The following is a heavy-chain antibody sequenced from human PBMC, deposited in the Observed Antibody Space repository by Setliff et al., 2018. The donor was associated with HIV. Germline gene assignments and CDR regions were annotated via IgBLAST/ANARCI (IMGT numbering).Heavy chain of an antibody. V-gene: IGHV4-39*01. CDR2: IHYNGRT. CDR3: ARYTSKVDWFDP. Sequence: KLRETLSLTCTVSGDSITNDDYYWGWIRQPPGKGLEWLAIIHYNGRTYYDPSLKSRVTIFVDTSKTQFYLKLRSVTASDTAVYYCARYTSKVDWFDPWGQGTLVTVSS. CDR1: GDSITNDDYY. D-gene: IGHD2-2*02. J-gene: IGHJ5*02.